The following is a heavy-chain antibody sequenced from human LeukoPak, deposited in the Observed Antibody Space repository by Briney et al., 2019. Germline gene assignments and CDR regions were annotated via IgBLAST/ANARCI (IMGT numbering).Heavy chain of an antibody. J-gene: IGHJ6*03. D-gene: IGHD6-13*01. CDR2: IRFDGSFK. V-gene: IGHV3-30*02. Sequence: GGSLRLSCAASGFTFSSYGMHWVRQAPGKGLEWVAFIRFDGSFKSYADSVKGRFTISRDNSKNTLFLQMNSLRAEDTAVYYCARVGKRMAAAGDYYFYMDVWGKGTTVTISS. CDR3: ARVGKRMAAAGDYYFYMDV. CDR1: GFTFSSYG.